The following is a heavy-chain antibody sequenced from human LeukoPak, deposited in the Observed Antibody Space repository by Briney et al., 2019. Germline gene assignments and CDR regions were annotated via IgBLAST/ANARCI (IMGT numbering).Heavy chain of an antibody. CDR1: GFTFSSYS. D-gene: IGHD3-22*01. V-gene: IGHV3-48*04. CDR2: ISSSSSTI. Sequence: GGSLRLSCAASGFTFSSYSMNWVRQAPGKGLEWVSYISSSSSTIYYADSVKGRFTISRDNAKNSLYLQMNSLRAEDTAVYYCARGRYYYDSSGYYPFDYWGQGTLVTVSS. J-gene: IGHJ4*02. CDR3: ARGRYYYDSSGYYPFDY.